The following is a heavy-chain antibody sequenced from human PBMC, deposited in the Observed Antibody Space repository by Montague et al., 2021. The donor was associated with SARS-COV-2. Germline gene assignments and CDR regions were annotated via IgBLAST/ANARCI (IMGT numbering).Heavy chain of an antibody. D-gene: IGHD6-13*01. CDR2: TYFRSKWHN. J-gene: IGHJ4*02. CDR1: GDSVSTNNTT. Sequence: CAISGDSVSTNNTTWNWVRQSPSGDLEWLGRTYFRSKWHNDYAVSEKSRITINPDTSKNQFSLQLKSVTPKDTAIYFCGRVFAPAGTFDFWGQGTLVTVSS. CDR3: GRVFAPAGTFDF. V-gene: IGHV6-1*01.